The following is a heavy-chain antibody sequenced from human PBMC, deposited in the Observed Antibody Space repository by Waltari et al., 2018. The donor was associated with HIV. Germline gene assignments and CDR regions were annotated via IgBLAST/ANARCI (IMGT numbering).Heavy chain of an antibody. CDR1: TGYISQNYY. D-gene: IGHD4-17*01. CDR3: ATLRTVTGTIDY. J-gene: IGHJ4*02. Sequence: QLQLQESGPALVKPSETLSLTCTVSTGYISQNYYWGWVRQSPGTGLEWIGVVYYNGLTHYGPSLESRVTMSVDSSKNLFSLTLTSVTAADTALYFCATLRTVTGTIDYWGQGSLVTMSS. V-gene: IGHV4-39*01. CDR2: VYYNGLT.